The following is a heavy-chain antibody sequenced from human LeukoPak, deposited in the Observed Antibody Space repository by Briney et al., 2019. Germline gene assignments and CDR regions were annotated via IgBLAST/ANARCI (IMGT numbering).Heavy chain of an antibody. V-gene: IGHV4-61*02. J-gene: IGHJ4*02. CDR1: GGSISSGSYY. CDR3: ARVLDRAGTGYFDY. Sequence: PSQTLSLTCTVSGGSISSGSYYWSWIRQPAGKGLEWIGRIYTSGSTNYNPSLKSRVTMSLDTSKNQFSLKLNSVTAADTAGYYCARVLDRAGTGYFDYWGQGTLVTVSS. D-gene: IGHD6-19*01. CDR2: IYTSGST.